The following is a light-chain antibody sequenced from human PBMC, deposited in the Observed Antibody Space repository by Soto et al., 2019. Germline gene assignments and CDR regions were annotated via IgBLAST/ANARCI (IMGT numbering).Light chain of an antibody. J-gene: IGKJ5*01. CDR1: QSVSSSY. Sequence: EIVLTQSPGTLSLSPGERATLSCRASQSVSSSYLAWYQQKPGQAPRLLIYGASSRATGIPDRFSGSGSGTDFTLTISRLEPEDFAVYYCQQYGSLITFGQGRRLAVK. CDR3: QQYGSLIT. CDR2: GAS. V-gene: IGKV3-20*01.